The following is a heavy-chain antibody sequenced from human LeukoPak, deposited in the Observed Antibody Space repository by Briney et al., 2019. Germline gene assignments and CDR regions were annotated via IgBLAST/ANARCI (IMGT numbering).Heavy chain of an antibody. J-gene: IGHJ4*02. Sequence: SETLPLTCAVYGGSFSGYYWSWIRQPPGKGLEWIGYIYYSGSTNYNPSLKSRVTISVDTSKNQFSLKLSSVTAADTAVYYCAATSRGKYYYGSGSLGLNYWGQGTLVTVSS. V-gene: IGHV4-59*08. D-gene: IGHD3-10*01. CDR3: AATSRGKYYYGSGSLGLNY. CDR2: IYYSGST. CDR1: GGSFSGYY.